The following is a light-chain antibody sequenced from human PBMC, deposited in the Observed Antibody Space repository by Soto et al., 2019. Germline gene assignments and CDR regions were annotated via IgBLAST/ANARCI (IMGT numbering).Light chain of an antibody. V-gene: IGKV3-20*01. CDR3: QQYGTPRSVT. J-gene: IGKJ5*01. CDR2: GAS. Sequence: MVFTQSPSTLSLSPGERATLSCRASQRVSASYLAWYQQKPGQAPRLLIYGASSRAAGIPDRFSGSGSGTDFTLTISRLEPEDFAVYYCQQYGTPRSVTFGQGTRLET. CDR1: QRVSASY.